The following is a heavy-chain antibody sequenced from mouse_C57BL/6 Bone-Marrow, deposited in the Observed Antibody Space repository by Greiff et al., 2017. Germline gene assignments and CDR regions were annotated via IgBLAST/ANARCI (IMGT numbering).Heavy chain of an antibody. V-gene: IGHV14-4*01. D-gene: IGHD2-3*01. CDR1: GFNIKDDY. J-gene: IGHJ2*01. CDR3: SSFDGNYFDF. CDR2: IDPEIGDT. Sequence: EVQLQQSGAELVRPGASVKLSCTASGFNIKDDYIHWVKQRPEQGLEWIGWIDPEIGDTEYASKFQGKATITSDTSSNTAYLQLSSLTSADTAVYYCSSFDGNYFDFWGQGTPLPVAS.